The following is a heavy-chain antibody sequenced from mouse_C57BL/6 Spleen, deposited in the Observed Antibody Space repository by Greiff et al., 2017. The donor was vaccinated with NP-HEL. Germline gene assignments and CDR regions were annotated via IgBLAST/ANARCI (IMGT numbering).Heavy chain of an antibody. CDR2: IWSGGST. CDR1: GFSLTSYG. CDR3: AREGLRRRDPFDY. D-gene: IGHD2-2*01. Sequence: QVQLKESGPGLVQPSQSLSITCTVSGFSLTSYGVHWVRQSPGKGLEWLGVIWSGGSTDYNAAFISRLSISKDNSKSQVFFKMNSLQADDTAIYYCAREGLRRRDPFDYWGQGTTLTVSS. J-gene: IGHJ2*01. V-gene: IGHV2-2*01.